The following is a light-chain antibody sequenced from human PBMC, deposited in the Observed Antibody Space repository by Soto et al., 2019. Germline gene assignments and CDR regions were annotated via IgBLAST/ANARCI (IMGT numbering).Light chain of an antibody. V-gene: IGKV3D-15*01. J-gene: IGKJ4*01. Sequence: EVLMTQSPATLSVSPGERVTLSCRASQSININLAWYQQKPGQAPRVLIYGASSRASGIPDRFSGSGSGTDFTLTISRLEHDDFAFYYCQQYQNWPPLTSGGGTRVEIK. CDR1: QSININ. CDR2: GAS. CDR3: QQYQNWPPLT.